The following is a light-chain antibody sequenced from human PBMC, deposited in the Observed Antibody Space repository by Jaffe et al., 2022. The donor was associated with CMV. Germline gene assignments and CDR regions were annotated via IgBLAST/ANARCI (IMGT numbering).Light chain of an antibody. J-gene: IGLJ3*02. CDR3: QSYDSSSWV. CDR2: EDN. CDR1: SGNIASNY. Sequence: NFMLTQPHSVSEPPGKTVTISCTRSSGNIASNYVQWYQQRPGSAPTIVIYEDNERPSGVPDRFSGSIDRSSNSASLTISGLLTEDEADYYCQSYDSSSWVFGGGTKLTVL. V-gene: IGLV6-57*04.